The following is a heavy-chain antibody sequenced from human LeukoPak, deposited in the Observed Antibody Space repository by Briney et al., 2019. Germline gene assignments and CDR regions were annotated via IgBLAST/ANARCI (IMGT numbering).Heavy chain of an antibody. Sequence: PWGSLRLSCAASGFTFRDYDINRVGQAPGKGLEWIAYISSSGSSIYYADSVKGRFTISRDNANNSLYLQMNSLRAEDTAVYYCARQVEGPNWFDPWGQGTLVTVSS. V-gene: IGHV3-11*01. CDR3: ARQVEGPNWFDP. D-gene: IGHD2-15*01. CDR2: ISSSGSSI. CDR1: GFTFRDYD. J-gene: IGHJ5*02.